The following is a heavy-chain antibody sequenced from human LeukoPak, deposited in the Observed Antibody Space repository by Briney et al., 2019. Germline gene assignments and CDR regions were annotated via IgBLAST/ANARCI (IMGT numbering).Heavy chain of an antibody. CDR1: GYSFTSYY. D-gene: IGHD6-13*01. J-gene: IGHJ4*02. V-gene: IGHV1-2*02. Sequence: ASVKVSCKTSGYSFTSYYIHWVRQAPGQGLEWMAWINPSSGDTEYAQKFQGRVTMTGDTSISTAYMDLSRLRSDDTAVYYCARDRGSSWYVDYWGQGTLVTVSS. CDR2: INPSSGDT. CDR3: ARDRGSSWYVDY.